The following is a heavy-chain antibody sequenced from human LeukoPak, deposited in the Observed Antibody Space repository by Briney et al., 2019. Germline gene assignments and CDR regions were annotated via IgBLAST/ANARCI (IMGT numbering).Heavy chain of an antibody. V-gene: IGHV1-46*01. D-gene: IGHD3-22*01. Sequence: ASVKVSCKASGYTFTSYYMHWVRQAPGQGLEWMGIINPSGGSTSCAQKFQGRVTMTRDTSTSTVYMELSSLRSEDTAVYYCASAASSGHYYFDYWGQGTLVTVSS. CDR2: INPSGGST. CDR3: ASAASSGHYYFDY. J-gene: IGHJ4*02. CDR1: GYTFTSYY.